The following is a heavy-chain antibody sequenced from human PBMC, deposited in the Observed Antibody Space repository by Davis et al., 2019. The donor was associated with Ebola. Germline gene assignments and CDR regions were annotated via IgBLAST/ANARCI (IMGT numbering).Heavy chain of an antibody. V-gene: IGHV1-2*04. CDR1: GYTFTGYY. CDR2: INPNSGGT. J-gene: IGHJ6*02. Sequence: ASVKVSCKASGYTFTGYYMHWVRQAPGQGLEWMGWINPNSGGTNYAQKFQGWVTMTRDTSISTAYMELSRLRSDDTAVYYCARFSSSWYEDYYYGMDVWGQGTTVTVSS. D-gene: IGHD6-13*01. CDR3: ARFSSSWYEDYYYGMDV.